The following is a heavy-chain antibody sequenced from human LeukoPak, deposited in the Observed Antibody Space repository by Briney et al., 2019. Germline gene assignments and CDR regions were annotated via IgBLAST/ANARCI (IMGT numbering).Heavy chain of an antibody. Sequence: PSETLSLTCTVSGGSISSYYWSWIRQPPGKGLEWIGYIYSSGSTNYNPSLKSRVTISVDTSRNQFSLKLSSVTAADTAVYYCARFAYCGGHCWYYFDYWGQGSLVTVSS. CDR1: GGSISSYY. J-gene: IGHJ4*02. V-gene: IGHV4-59*01. CDR2: IYSSGST. CDR3: ARFAYCGGHCWYYFDY. D-gene: IGHD2-21*02.